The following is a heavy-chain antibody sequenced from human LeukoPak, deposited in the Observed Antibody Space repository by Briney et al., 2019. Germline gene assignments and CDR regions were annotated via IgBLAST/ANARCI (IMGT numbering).Heavy chain of an antibody. CDR1: GGSISRSDYY. D-gene: IGHD1-26*01. J-gene: IGHJ3*02. CDR3: ARHRWELLTFDAFDI. CDR2: IYYSGIT. V-gene: IGHV4-30-4*01. Sequence: SETLSLTCSVSGGSISRSDYYWSWIRQPPGKGLEWIGYIYYSGITYYNPSLKSRVTISVDTSKNQFSLKLSSVTAADTAVYYCARHRWELLTFDAFDIWGQGTMVTVSS.